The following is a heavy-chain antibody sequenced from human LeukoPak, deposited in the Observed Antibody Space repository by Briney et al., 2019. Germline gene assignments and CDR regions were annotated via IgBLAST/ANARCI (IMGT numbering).Heavy chain of an antibody. Sequence: GGSLRLSCAASGFTFSSYGMHWVRQAPGKGLEWVAVIWYDGSNKYYADSVKGRFTTSRDNSKNTLYLQMNSLRAEDTAVYYCAKDEATVTFYYYYGMDVWGQGTTVTVSS. V-gene: IGHV3-30*02. CDR3: AKDEATVTFYYYYGMDV. CDR1: GFTFSSYG. CDR2: IWYDGSNK. J-gene: IGHJ6*02. D-gene: IGHD4-17*01.